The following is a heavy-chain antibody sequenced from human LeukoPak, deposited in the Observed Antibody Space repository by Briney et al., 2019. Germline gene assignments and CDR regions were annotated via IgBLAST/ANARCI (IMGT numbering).Heavy chain of an antibody. Sequence: GASVKVSCKASGYTFTGYYMHWVRQAPGQGLEWMGWINPNSGGTNYAQKFQGRVTMTRDTSISTAYMELSRLRSDDTAVYYCARRSRYSGYAFFDYWGQGTLVIVSS. CDR1: GYTFTGYY. CDR3: ARRSRYSGYAFFDY. CDR2: INPNSGGT. J-gene: IGHJ4*02. V-gene: IGHV1-2*02. D-gene: IGHD5-12*01.